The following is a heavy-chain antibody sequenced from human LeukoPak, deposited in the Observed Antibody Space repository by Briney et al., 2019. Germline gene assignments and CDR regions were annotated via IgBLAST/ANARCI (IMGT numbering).Heavy chain of an antibody. CDR3: ARDPIGYSSGWYGDY. CDR1: GFTFSSYW. CDR2: IKQDGSEK. Sequence: GGSLRLSCAASGFTFSSYWMSWVRQAPGKGLEWVANIKQDGSEKYYVDSVKGRFTISRDNAKNSLYLQMSSLRAEDTAVYYCARDPIGYSSGWYGDYWGQGTLVTVSS. V-gene: IGHV3-7*01. D-gene: IGHD6-19*01. J-gene: IGHJ4*02.